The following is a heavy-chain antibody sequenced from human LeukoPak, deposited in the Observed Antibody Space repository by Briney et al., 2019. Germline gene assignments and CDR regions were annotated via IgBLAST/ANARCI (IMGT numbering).Heavy chain of an antibody. D-gene: IGHD3/OR15-3a*01. CDR3: AKDFRPFGLRY. J-gene: IGHJ4*02. CDR1: GFTLSSYA. CDR2: ISGSGSGT. Sequence: GGSLRLSCAASGFTLSSYAMSWVRQAPGKGLEWVSGISGSGSGTYYADSVKGRFTISRDNSRNTLYLQINSLRAEDTAVYYCAKDFRPFGLRYWGQGTLVTVSS. V-gene: IGHV3-23*01.